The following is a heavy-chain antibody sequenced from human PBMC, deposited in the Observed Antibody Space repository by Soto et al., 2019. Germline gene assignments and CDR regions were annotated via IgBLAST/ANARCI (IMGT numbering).Heavy chain of an antibody. V-gene: IGHV1-18*01. CDR2: ISAYNGNT. CDR3: ARDRGTSCSSTNCYGSNWFDP. J-gene: IGHJ5*02. D-gene: IGHD2-2*01. Sequence: ASVMVSCKASGYTFTSYGISWVRQAPGQGLEWMGWISAYNGNTNYAQKLQGRVTMTTDTSTSTAYMELRSLRSDDTAVYYCARDRGTSCSSTNCYGSNWFDPCAQGTLVTVSS. CDR1: GYTFTSYG.